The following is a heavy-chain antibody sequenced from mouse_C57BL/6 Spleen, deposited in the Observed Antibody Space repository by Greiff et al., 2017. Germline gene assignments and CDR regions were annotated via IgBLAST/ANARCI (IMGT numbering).Heavy chain of an antibody. CDR2: IYPGDGDT. J-gene: IGHJ1*03. Sequence: ESGAELVKPGASVKISCKASGYAFSSYWMNWVKQRPGKGLEWIGQIYPGDGDTNYNGKFKGKATLTADKSSSTAYMQLSSLTSEDSAVYFCARSDNYYGRYFDVWGTGTTVTVSS. D-gene: IGHD1-1*01. CDR3: ARSDNYYGRYFDV. CDR1: GYAFSSYW. V-gene: IGHV1-80*01.